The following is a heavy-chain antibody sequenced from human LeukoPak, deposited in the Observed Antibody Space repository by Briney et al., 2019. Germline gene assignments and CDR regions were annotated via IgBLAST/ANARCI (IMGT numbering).Heavy chain of an antibody. CDR2: IYYSGST. V-gene: IGHV4-59*01. Sequence: PSETLSLTCTVSGGSISTYYWSWIRQPPGKGLEWIGYIYYSGSTNYNPSLKSRVTISVDTSKNQFSLKLSSVTAADTAVYYCARDYGGLYWYFDLWGRGTLVTVSS. J-gene: IGHJ2*01. CDR3: ARDYGGLYWYFDL. CDR1: GGSISTYY. D-gene: IGHD4-23*01.